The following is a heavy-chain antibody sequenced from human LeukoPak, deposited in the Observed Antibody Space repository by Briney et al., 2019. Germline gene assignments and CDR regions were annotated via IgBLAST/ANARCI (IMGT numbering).Heavy chain of an antibody. J-gene: IGHJ4*02. V-gene: IGHV3-15*01. Sequence: GGSLRLSCAASGFTFSNAWMSWVRQAPGKGLEWVGRIKSKTDGGTTDYAAPVKGRFTISRDDSKNTLYLQMNSLETEDTAVYYCTTEKGYSSSLTFDYWGQGTLVTVSS. CDR3: TTEKGYSSSLTFDY. D-gene: IGHD6-6*01. CDR1: GFTFSNAW. CDR2: IKSKTDGGTT.